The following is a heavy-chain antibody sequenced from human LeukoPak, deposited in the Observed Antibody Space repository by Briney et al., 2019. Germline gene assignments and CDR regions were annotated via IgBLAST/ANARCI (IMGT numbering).Heavy chain of an antibody. CDR1: GGSISSYY. D-gene: IGHD1-26*01. J-gene: IGHJ6*03. CDR2: IYYSGST. CDR3: ARSGGSYYYYYYMDV. V-gene: IGHV4-59*01. Sequence: SETLSLTCTVSGGSISSYYWSWIRQPPGKGLEWIGYIYYSGSTNYNPSLKSRVTISVDTSKNQFSLKLSSVTAADTAVYYCARSGGSYYYYYYMDVWGKGTTVTISS.